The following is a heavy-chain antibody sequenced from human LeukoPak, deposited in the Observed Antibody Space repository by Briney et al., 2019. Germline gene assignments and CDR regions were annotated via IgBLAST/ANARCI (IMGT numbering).Heavy chain of an antibody. J-gene: IGHJ4*02. Sequence: SETLSLTCAVSGGSISSYYWSWIRQPAGKGLEWIGRIYTGGSTNYNPSLKSRVTMSVDTSKNQFSLKLGSVTAADTAVYYCARWTYYYDSSGPWGYFDYWGQGTLVTVSS. CDR3: ARWTYYYDSSGPWGYFDY. CDR2: IYTGGST. D-gene: IGHD3-22*01. CDR1: GGSISSYY. V-gene: IGHV4-4*07.